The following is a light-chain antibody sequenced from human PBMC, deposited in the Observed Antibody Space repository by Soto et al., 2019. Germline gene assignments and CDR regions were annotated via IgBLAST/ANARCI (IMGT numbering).Light chain of an antibody. V-gene: IGKV3-20*01. J-gene: IGKJ1*01. Sequence: EIVLTQSPGTLSLSPGERATLSCRASQSVRSSYVAWYQQKPGQGPRLLIYGASSRATGIPDTFSGRGSGTEFTLTISSLQSEDFAVYYCQQYKNWPRTLGQGTKVDIK. CDR2: GAS. CDR3: QQYKNWPRT. CDR1: QSVRSSY.